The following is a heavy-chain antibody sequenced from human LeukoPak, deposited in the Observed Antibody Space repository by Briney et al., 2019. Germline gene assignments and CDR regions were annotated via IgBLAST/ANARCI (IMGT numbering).Heavy chain of an antibody. CDR3: ARSDGSGVHMDV. Sequence: SETLSLTCTVSGGSISSSSYYWGWIRQPPGKGLEWIGSIYYSGSTYYNPSLKSRVTISVYTSKNQFSLKLSSVTAADTAVYYCARSDGSGVHMDVWGQGTTVTVSS. J-gene: IGHJ6*02. CDR1: GGSISSSSYY. V-gene: IGHV4-39*07. CDR2: IYYSGST. D-gene: IGHD3-10*01.